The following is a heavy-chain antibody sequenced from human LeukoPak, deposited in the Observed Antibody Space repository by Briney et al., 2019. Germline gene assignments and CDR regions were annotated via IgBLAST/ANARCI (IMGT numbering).Heavy chain of an antibody. CDR1: GGTFSSYA. J-gene: IGHJ6*03. CDR2: IIPILGIA. D-gene: IGHD3-3*01. CDR3: ARDIYFSNYDFWSGYAQVDYYYYYMDV. V-gene: IGHV1-69*04. Sequence: ASVKVSCTASGGTFSSYAISWVRQAPGQGLEWMGRIIPILGIANYAQKFQGRVTMTRDTSTSTVYMELSSLRSEDTAVYYCARDIYFSNYDFWSGYAQVDYYYYYMDVWGKGTTVTVSS.